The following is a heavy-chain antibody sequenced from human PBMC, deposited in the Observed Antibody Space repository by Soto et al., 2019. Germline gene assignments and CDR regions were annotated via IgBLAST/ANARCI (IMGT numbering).Heavy chain of an antibody. CDR1: GGSISSGDYY. J-gene: IGHJ3*01. D-gene: IGHD3-22*01. V-gene: IGHV4-30-4*01. CDR2: IDYSGST. Sequence: SETLSLTCTVSGGSISSGDYYWSWIRQPPGKGLEWIGYIDYSGSTYYNPSLKSRVTISVDTSKNQFSLKLSSVTAADTAVYYCAVDKYYSDSSGYYIVDAFDLWGQGTMVTVSS. CDR3: AVDKYYSDSSGYYIVDAFDL.